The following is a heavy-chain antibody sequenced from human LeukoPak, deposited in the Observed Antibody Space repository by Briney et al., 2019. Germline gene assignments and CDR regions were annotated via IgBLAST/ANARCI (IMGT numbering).Heavy chain of an antibody. Sequence: SETLSLTCTVSGYSISSGYYWGWIRQPPGKGLEWIGSIYHSGSTYYNPSLKSRVTISVDTSKNQFSLKLSSVTAADTAVYYCASYSSTNYEYFQHWGQGTLVTVSS. CDR1: GYSISSGYY. D-gene: IGHD6-13*01. V-gene: IGHV4-38-2*02. CDR3: ASYSSTNYEYFQH. J-gene: IGHJ1*01. CDR2: IYHSGST.